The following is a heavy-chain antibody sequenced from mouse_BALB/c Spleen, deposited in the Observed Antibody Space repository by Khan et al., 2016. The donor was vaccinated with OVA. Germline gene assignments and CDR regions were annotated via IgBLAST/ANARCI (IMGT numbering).Heavy chain of an antibody. Sequence: EVQLQESGPGLVKPSQSLSLTCTVTGYSITSGCGWNWNRQSPGNKLEWMGYISYSGSTNYNPSLKSRISITRDTSKNPFFLQLNSVTTEDTATYDCARTARIKYWGQGTTLTVSS. J-gene: IGHJ2*01. V-gene: IGHV3-2*02. CDR2: ISYSGST. D-gene: IGHD1-2*01. CDR3: ARTARIKY. CDR1: GYSITSGCG.